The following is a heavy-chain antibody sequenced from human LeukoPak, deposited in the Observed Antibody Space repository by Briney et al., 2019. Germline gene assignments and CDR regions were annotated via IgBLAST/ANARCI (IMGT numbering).Heavy chain of an antibody. CDR2: ISNDGSNK. V-gene: IGHV3-30*18. J-gene: IGHJ4*02. CDR1: GFTFSSYD. D-gene: IGHD6-19*01. CDR3: AKDLLGQWPTVFDY. Sequence: PGGSLRLSCAASGFTFSSYDMYWVRQAPGKGLEWVAVISNDGSNKYYADSVKGRFTISRDNSKNTHYLQMNSLRAEDTAVYYCAKDLLGQWPTVFDYWGQGTLVTVSS.